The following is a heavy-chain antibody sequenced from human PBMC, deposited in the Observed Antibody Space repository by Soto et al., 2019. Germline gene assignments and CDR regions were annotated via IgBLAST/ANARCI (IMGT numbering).Heavy chain of an antibody. CDR2: INSDNGNT. Sequence: ASVKVSCKASGYTFSNSGISWVRQAPGQGLEWLGWINSDNGNTNYAQHLQGRVTLTTDTSTSTAYMDLRSLRSDDTAVYYCARDSLYYDILTGYYGGYFDYWGQGTLVTVSS. D-gene: IGHD3-9*01. CDR1: GYTFSNSG. J-gene: IGHJ4*02. CDR3: ARDSLYYDILTGYYGGYFDY. V-gene: IGHV1-18*01.